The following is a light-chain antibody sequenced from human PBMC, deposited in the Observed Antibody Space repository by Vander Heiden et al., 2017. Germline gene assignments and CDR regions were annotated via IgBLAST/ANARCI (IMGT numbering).Light chain of an antibody. J-gene: IGKJ1*01. CDR1: QSVSSS. Sequence: EIVMTQSPATLSVSPGGRATLSCRASQSVSSSLAWYQQRPGQAPRYLIYSASTRATGIPARFSGSGSGTEFTLTISSLQSEDFAVYYCQQYHNWPRTFGQGTKVEIK. CDR3: QQYHNWPRT. V-gene: IGKV3-15*01. CDR2: SAS.